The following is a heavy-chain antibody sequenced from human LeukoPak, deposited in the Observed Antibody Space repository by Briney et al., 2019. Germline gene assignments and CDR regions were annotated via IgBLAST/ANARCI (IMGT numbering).Heavy chain of an antibody. J-gene: IGHJ4*02. Sequence: PGGSLRLSCEVSGFTFSSYWMTWARHIPGKGLEWVANINRDGSEQHYVESVKGRFTISRDNGRNSLYLQMDGLRVDDTAVYYCAKVGAWELQRVFENWGQGTLVTVSS. CDR2: INRDGSEQ. CDR3: AKVGAWELQRVFEN. V-gene: IGHV3-7*01. D-gene: IGHD1-26*01. CDR1: GFTFSSYW.